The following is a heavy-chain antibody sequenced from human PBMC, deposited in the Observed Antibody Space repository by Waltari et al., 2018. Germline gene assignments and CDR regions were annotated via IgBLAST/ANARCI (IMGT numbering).Heavy chain of an antibody. CDR3: ARGDYVRSQDAFDI. J-gene: IGHJ3*02. CDR1: GGSISSSSYY. CDR2: IYYSGST. V-gene: IGHV4-39*07. D-gene: IGHD3-16*01. Sequence: QLQLQESGPGLVKPSETLSLTCTVPGGSISSSSYYWGWLRQPPGKGLEWIGSIYYSGSTYYNPSLKSRVTISVDTSKNQFSLKLSSVTAADTAVYYCARGDYVRSQDAFDIWGQGTMVTVSS.